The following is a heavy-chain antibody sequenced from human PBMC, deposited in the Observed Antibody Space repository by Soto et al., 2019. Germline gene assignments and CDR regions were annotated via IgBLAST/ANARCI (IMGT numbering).Heavy chain of an antibody. CDR3: ARNGAYYYDSSGPRDAFDI. D-gene: IGHD3-22*01. J-gene: IGHJ3*02. V-gene: IGHV3-21*01. CDR1: GFTFSSYS. Sequence: PGGSLRLSCAASGFTFSSYSMNWDRQALGKGLEWVSSISSSSSYIYYADSVKGRFTISRDNAKNSLYLQMNSLRAEDTAVYYCARNGAYYYDSSGPRDAFDIWGQGTMVTVSS. CDR2: ISSSSSYI.